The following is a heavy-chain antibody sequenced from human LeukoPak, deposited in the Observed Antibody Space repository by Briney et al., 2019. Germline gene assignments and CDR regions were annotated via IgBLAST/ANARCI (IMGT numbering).Heavy chain of an antibody. CDR1: GGSFSGYY. CDR2: INHSGST. J-gene: IGHJ5*02. V-gene: IGHV4-34*01. Sequence: SETLSLTCAVYGGSFSGYYWSWIRQPPGKGLEWIGEINHSGSTNYNPSLKSRVTISVDTSKNQFSLKLSSVTAADTAVYYCARDHSGYSGYDSGPWGQGTPVTVSS. D-gene: IGHD5-12*01. CDR3: ARDHSGYSGYDSGP.